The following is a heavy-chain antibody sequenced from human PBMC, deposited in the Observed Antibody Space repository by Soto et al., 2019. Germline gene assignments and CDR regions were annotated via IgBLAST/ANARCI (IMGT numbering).Heavy chain of an antibody. Sequence: QITLKESGPTLVKPTQTLTLTCTFSGFSLSTSGVGVGWIRQPPGKALEWLALIYWDDDKRYSPSLKSRLTITKDTSKNQVVLTMTNMDPVDTATYYCAHRRGGFFGNWFDPWGQGTLVTVSS. V-gene: IGHV2-5*02. D-gene: IGHD2-15*01. J-gene: IGHJ5*02. CDR2: IYWDDDK. CDR3: AHRRGGFFGNWFDP. CDR1: GFSLSTSGVG.